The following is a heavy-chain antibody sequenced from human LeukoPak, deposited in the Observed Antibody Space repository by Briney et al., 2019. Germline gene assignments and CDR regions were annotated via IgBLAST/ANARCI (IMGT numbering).Heavy chain of an antibody. CDR3: SRGRYYDFWSGYSFNWFDP. CDR2: IYHSGST. J-gene: IGHJ5*02. V-gene: IGHV4-39*06. Sequence: PSETLSLTCTVSGGSISSSSYYWGWIRQPPGKGLEWIGSIYHSGSTYYNPSLKSRVTISVDTSKNQFALKLSSVTAADTAVYYCSRGRYYDFWSGYSFNWFDPWGQGTLVTVSS. D-gene: IGHD3-3*01. CDR1: GGSISSSSYY.